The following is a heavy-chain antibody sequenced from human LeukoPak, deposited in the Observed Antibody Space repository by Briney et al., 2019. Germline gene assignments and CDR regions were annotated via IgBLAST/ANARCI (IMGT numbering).Heavy chain of an antibody. CDR1: GYTFTRYF. J-gene: IGHJ4*02. D-gene: IGHD3-22*01. CDR2: INPNSGGT. V-gene: IGHV1-2*02. Sequence: ASVKASCKASGYTFTRYFMHWVRQAPGHGLEWMGWINPNSGGTNYAQKFQGRVTMTRDTSISTAYMELSRLRSDDTAVYYCARDERYDSSGYPFDYWGQGTLVTVSS. CDR3: ARDERYDSSGYPFDY.